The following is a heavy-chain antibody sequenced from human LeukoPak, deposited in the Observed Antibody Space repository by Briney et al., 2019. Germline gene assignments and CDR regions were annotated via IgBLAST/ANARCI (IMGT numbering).Heavy chain of an antibody. D-gene: IGHD6-19*01. J-gene: IGHJ4*02. Sequence: GGSLRLSCAASGFTFDDYAMHWVRQAPGKGLGWVSGISWNSGSVGYADSVKGRFTISRDNAKNSLYLQMNSLRAEDTALYFCAKDLSSGWFWGQGTLVTVSS. CDR2: ISWNSGSV. CDR3: AKDLSSGWF. CDR1: GFTFDDYA. V-gene: IGHV3-9*01.